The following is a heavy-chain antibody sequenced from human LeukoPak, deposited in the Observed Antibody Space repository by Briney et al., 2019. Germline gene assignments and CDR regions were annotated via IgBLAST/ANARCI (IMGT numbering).Heavy chain of an antibody. V-gene: IGHV4-34*01. D-gene: IGHD3-10*01. CDR1: GGSFSGYY. J-gene: IGHJ4*02. Sequence: SETLSLTCAVYGGSFSGYYWSWVRQPPGKGLEWIGEINHSGRTNYNPSLKSRVTISVDTSKNKCSRKRRCVTAADPAVYYCARRRVLLWFGATQFDYWGQGTLVTVSS. CDR3: ARRRVLLWFGATQFDY. CDR2: INHSGRT.